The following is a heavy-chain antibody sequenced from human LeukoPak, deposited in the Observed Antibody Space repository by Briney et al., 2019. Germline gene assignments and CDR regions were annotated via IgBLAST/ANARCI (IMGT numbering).Heavy chain of an antibody. CDR2: ISSSSSTI. CDR1: GFTFSSYS. J-gene: IGHJ6*02. D-gene: IGHD2-21*01. Sequence: HPGGSLRLSCAASGFTFSSYSMNWVRQAPGKGLEWVSYISSSSSTIYYADSVKGRFTISRDNAKNSLYLQMNSLRDEDTAVYYCASLLAVINYYGMDVWGQGTTVTVSS. V-gene: IGHV3-48*02. CDR3: ASLLAVINYYGMDV.